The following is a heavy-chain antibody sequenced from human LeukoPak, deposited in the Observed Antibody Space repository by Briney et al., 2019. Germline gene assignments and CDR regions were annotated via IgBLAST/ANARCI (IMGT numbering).Heavy chain of an antibody. CDR1: GFTFSSYG. CDR2: IWYDGSNK. J-gene: IGHJ4*02. CDR3: ARVLRAYYYGSGSPDY. Sequence: GSLRLSCAASGFTFSSYGMHWVRQAPGKGLEWVAVIWYDGSNKYYADSVKGRFTISRDNSKNTLYLQMSSLRAEDTAVYYCARVLRAYYYGSGSPDYWGRGTLVTVSS. D-gene: IGHD3-10*01. V-gene: IGHV3-33*01.